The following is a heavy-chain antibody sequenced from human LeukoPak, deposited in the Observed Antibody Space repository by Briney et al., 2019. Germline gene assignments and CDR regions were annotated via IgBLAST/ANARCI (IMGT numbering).Heavy chain of an antibody. CDR3: ARDVVSLLWFGELSFSSYFDY. CDR2: INPNSGGT. V-gene: IGHV1-2*02. J-gene: IGHJ4*02. Sequence: ASVKVSCKASGYTFTSYDINWVRQATGQGLEWMGWINPNSGGTNYAQKFQGRVTMTRDTSISTAYMELSRLRSDDTAVYYCARDVVSLLWFGELSFSSYFDYWGQGTLVTVSS. CDR1: GYTFTSYD. D-gene: IGHD3-10*01.